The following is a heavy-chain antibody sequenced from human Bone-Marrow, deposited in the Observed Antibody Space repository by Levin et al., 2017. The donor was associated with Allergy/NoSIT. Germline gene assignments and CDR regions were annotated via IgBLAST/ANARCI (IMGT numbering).Heavy chain of an antibody. CDR3: AKVTYYYDSNGYHDPVDI. CDR1: GFKFSDYR. D-gene: IGHD3-22*01. J-gene: IGHJ3*02. Sequence: SCVGSGFKFSDYRMNWVRQGPGKGLEWVASISSGSSYIFYTESVKGRFSISRDSAKNSVFLQMNSLRAEDTAVYYCAKVTYYYDSNGYHDPVDIWGQGTTVTVSS. CDR2: ISSGSSYI. V-gene: IGHV3-21*01.